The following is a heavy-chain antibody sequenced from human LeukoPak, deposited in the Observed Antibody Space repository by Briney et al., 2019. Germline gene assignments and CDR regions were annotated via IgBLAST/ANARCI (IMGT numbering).Heavy chain of an antibody. V-gene: IGHV3-21*06. Sequence: GGSLRLSCAASGFTFKNYGMNWVRQAPGKGLEWVSSISSGSSYIDYADSLQGRFTISRDNGKNSLYLQMNSLRAEDTAVYYCARDLSYGSGSYYNYFDYWGQGTLVTVSS. D-gene: IGHD3-10*01. CDR2: ISSGSSYI. CDR3: ARDLSYGSGSYYNYFDY. J-gene: IGHJ4*02. CDR1: GFTFKNYG.